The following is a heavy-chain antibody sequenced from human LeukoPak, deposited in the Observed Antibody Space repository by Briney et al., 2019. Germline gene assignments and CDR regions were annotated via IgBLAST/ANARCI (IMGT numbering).Heavy chain of an antibody. Sequence: PGGSLRLSCAASGLTFSDSYMSWIRQAPGKGLEWVSYITSSSSYTSYADSVKGRFTFSRDNARNSLYLQMNSLRADDTAIYYCAREGGWNDFDYWSQGTLVTVSS. CDR2: ITSSSSYT. V-gene: IGHV3-11*06. D-gene: IGHD1-1*01. CDR1: GLTFSDSY. CDR3: AREGGWNDFDY. J-gene: IGHJ4*02.